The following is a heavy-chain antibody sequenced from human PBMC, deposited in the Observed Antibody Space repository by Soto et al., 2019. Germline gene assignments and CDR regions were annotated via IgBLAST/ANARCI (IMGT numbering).Heavy chain of an antibody. CDR1: GFTFSSYG. CDR3: AKCARRSFGEPRDWFDP. J-gene: IGHJ5*02. CDR2: ISYDGSNK. V-gene: IGHV3-30*18. D-gene: IGHD3-10*01. Sequence: QVQLVESGGGVVQPGRSLRLSCAASGFTFSSYGMHWVRQAPGKGLEWVAVISYDGSNKYYADSVKGRFTISRDNSKNTLYLQMNRLRAEDTDVYYCAKCARRSFGEPRDWFDPWGQGTLVTVSS.